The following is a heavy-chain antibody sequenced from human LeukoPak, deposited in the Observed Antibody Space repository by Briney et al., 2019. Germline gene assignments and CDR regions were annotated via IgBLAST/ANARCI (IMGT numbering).Heavy chain of an antibody. CDR3: AREEPLLEEDIVVVPAALRDYYYYYMDV. D-gene: IGHD2-2*01. CDR1: GGSISSYY. Sequence: SETLSLTCTVSGGSISSYYWSWIRQPAGKGLEWIGRIYTSGSTNYNPSLKSRVTMSVDTSKNQFSLKLSSVTAADTAVYYFAREEPLLEEDIVVVPAALRDYYYYYMDVWGKGTTVTVSS. V-gene: IGHV4-4*07. J-gene: IGHJ6*03. CDR2: IYTSGST.